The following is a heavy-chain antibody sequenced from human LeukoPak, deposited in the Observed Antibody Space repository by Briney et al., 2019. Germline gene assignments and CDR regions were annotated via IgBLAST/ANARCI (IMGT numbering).Heavy chain of an antibody. CDR3: ARESVEMATIGAFDI. J-gene: IGHJ3*02. Sequence: SETLSLTCTVSGGSISSYYWSWIRQPPGKGLEWIGYIYYSGSTNYNPSLKSRVTISVDTSKNQFSLKLSSVTAADTAVYYCARESVEMATIGAFDIWGQGTMVTVPS. V-gene: IGHV4-59*01. CDR1: GGSISSYY. D-gene: IGHD5-24*01. CDR2: IYYSGST.